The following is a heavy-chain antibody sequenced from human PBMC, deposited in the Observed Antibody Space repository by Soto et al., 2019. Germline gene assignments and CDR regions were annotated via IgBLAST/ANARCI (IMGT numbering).Heavy chain of an antibody. J-gene: IGHJ4*02. CDR3: AKSIVVVPAAISFDY. CDR2: ISGSGGST. D-gene: IGHD2-2*01. CDR1: GFTFSSYA. V-gene: IGHV3-23*01. Sequence: GGSLRLSCAASGFTFSSYAMSWVRQAPGKGLEWVSAISGSGGSTYYADSVKGRFTISRDNSKNTLYLQMNSLRAEDTAVYYCAKSIVVVPAAISFDYWGQGTLVTVSS.